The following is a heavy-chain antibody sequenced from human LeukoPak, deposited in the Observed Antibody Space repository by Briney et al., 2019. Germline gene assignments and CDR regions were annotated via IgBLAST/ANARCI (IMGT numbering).Heavy chain of an antibody. V-gene: IGHV4-61*02. CDR1: GGSISSGSYY. CDR3: ARHPSYFGSYSSSWYPGSGYNWFDP. CDR2: IYTSGST. J-gene: IGHJ5*02. Sequence: NPSETLSLTCTVSGGSISSGSYYWSWIRQPAGKGLEWIGRIYTSGSTNYNPSLKSRVTISVDTSKNQFSLKLSSVTAADTAVYYCARHPSYFGSYSSSWYPGSGYNWFDPWGQGTLVTVSS. D-gene: IGHD6-13*01.